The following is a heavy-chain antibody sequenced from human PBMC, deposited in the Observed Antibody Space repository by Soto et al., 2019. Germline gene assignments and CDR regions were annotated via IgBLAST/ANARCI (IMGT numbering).Heavy chain of an antibody. CDR3: AKDLSYCSGGSCYQHDGSDN. V-gene: IGHV3-30*18. J-gene: IGHJ4*02. CDR2: ISFDGSNR. CDR1: GFKFSNYA. D-gene: IGHD2-15*01. Sequence: GGSLRLSCAASGFKFSNYAMHWVRQDPGKGLEWVAIISFDGSNRFYRDSVKGRFTISRDNSKNTLYLEMSSLRAEDTAVYFCAKDLSYCSGGSCYQHDGSDNWGQGTLVTVSS.